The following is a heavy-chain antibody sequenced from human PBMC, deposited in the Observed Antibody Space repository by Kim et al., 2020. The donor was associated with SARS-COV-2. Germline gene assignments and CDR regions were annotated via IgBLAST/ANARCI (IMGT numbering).Heavy chain of an antibody. Sequence: GESLQISCKGSGYSFTSYWIGWVRQMPGKGLEWMGIIYPGDSDTRYSPSFQGQVTISADKSISTAYLQWSSLKASDTAMYYCARGYYDFWSGYLSGFDYWGQGTLVTVSS. D-gene: IGHD3-3*01. CDR1: GYSFTSYW. V-gene: IGHV5-51*01. J-gene: IGHJ4*02. CDR2: IYPGDSDT. CDR3: ARGYYDFWSGYLSGFDY.